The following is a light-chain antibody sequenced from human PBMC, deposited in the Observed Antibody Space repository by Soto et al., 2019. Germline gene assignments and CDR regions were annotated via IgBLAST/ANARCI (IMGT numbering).Light chain of an antibody. J-gene: IGKJ1*01. V-gene: IGKV1-5*03. CDR3: QQYDTYWT. Sequence: DIQMTQSPSTLSASVGDRVIITCRASESISNWLAWYQQKPGKAPNLLIYKASSLKSGVPLRFSGSGSGTEFTLTINSLQPDDFATYHCQQYDTYWTFGQGTKVDIK. CDR2: KAS. CDR1: ESISNW.